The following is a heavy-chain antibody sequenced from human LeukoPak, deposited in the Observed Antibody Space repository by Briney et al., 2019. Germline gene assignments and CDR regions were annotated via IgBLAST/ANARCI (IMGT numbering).Heavy chain of an antibody. Sequence: ASVKVSCKASGGTFSSYAISWVRQAPGQGLEWMGGIIPIFGTANYAQKFQGRVTITADKSTSTAYMELSSLRSEDTAVYYCARDGFSDYDFWSGYYTPFDYWGQGTLVTVFS. D-gene: IGHD3-3*01. CDR1: GGTFSSYA. CDR3: ARDGFSDYDFWSGYYTPFDY. V-gene: IGHV1-69*06. J-gene: IGHJ4*02. CDR2: IIPIFGTA.